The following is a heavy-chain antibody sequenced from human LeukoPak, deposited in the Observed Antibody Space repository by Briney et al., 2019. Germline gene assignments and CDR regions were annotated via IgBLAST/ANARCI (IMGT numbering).Heavy chain of an antibody. V-gene: IGHV1-18*01. D-gene: IGHD3-10*01. J-gene: IGHJ4*02. CDR1: GYSSPNYG. CDR2: ISVHNGDV. Sequence: GSVKVSCKASGYSSPNYGISWVRQAPGQGLEWMGRISVHNGDVIYAPKFQGRVTMTTDTSTTTAYMELRSLRFDDTAVYYCARYNTLLRGVTTSDYWGQGTLVTVSS. CDR3: ARYNTLLRGVTTSDY.